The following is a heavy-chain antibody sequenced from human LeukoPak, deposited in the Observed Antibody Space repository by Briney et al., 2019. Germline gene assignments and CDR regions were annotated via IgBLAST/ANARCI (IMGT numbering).Heavy chain of an antibody. V-gene: IGHV3-7*01. J-gene: IGHJ4*02. CDR3: ASDGSGSYLAFDY. CDR2: IKQDGSEK. CDR1: GFTFSSYW. Sequence: GGSLRLSCAASGFTFSSYWMSWVRQAPGKGLEWVANIKQDGSEKYYVDSVKGRFTISRDNAKNSLYLQMNSLRAEDTAVYYCASDGSGSYLAFDYWGQGTLVTVSS. D-gene: IGHD1-26*01.